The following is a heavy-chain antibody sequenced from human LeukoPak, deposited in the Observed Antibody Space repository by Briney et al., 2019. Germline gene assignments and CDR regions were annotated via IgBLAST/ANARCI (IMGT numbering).Heavy chain of an antibody. CDR1: GGSFSGYY. CDR2: INHSGST. CDR3: ARGVKYYYGSRSYYKGD. D-gene: IGHD3-10*01. Sequence: KSSETLSLTCAVYGGSFSGYYWSWIRQPPGKGLEWIGEINHSGSTNYNPSLKSRVTISVDTSKNQFSLKLSSVTAADTAVYYCARGVKYYYGSRSYYKGDWGQGTLVTVSS. J-gene: IGHJ4*02. V-gene: IGHV4-34*01.